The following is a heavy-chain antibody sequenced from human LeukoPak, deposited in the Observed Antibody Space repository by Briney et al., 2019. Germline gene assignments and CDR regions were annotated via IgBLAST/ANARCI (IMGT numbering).Heavy chain of an antibody. D-gene: IGHD3-22*01. J-gene: IGHJ4*02. Sequence: AGTLRLTCAASGFAISSDYMTWVHQAPGKGQDWVSVIYSGGSTYYADAVKGRFTISRHYSQNTLYLQMNGLRAEDTAVYYCARAPIDSIGFYSDWGQGTLVTVSA. CDR1: GFAISSDY. CDR2: IYSGGST. V-gene: IGHV3-53*04. CDR3: ARAPIDSIGFYSD.